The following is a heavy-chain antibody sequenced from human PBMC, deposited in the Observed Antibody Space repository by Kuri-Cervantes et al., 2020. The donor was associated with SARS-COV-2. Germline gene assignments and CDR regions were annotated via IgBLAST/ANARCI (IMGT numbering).Heavy chain of an antibody. CDR2: ISYDGSNK. V-gene: IGHV3-30-3*01. CDR3: ASALLVVLDY. CDR1: GFTFSSYA. D-gene: IGHD3-22*01. J-gene: IGHJ4*02. Sequence: GSLRLSCAASGFTFSSYAMHWVRQAPGKGLEWVAVISYDGSNKYYADSVKGRFTISRDNPKNTLYLQMNSLRAEDTAVYYCASALLVVLDYWGQGTLVTVSS.